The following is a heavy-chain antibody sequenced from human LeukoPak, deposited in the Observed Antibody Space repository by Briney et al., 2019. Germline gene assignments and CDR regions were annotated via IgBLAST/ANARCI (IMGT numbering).Heavy chain of an antibody. CDR1: GYTLTELS. J-gene: IGHJ4*02. CDR2: VDPEDGEI. Sequence: ASVKVSCKVSGYTLTELSMHWVRQAPGKGLEWMGGVDPEDGEIIYAQKFQGGVTMTEDTSTDTAYMELSSLRSEDTAVYYCAIDVGELLTYWGQGTLVTVSS. V-gene: IGHV1-24*01. D-gene: IGHD1-26*01. CDR3: AIDVGELLTY.